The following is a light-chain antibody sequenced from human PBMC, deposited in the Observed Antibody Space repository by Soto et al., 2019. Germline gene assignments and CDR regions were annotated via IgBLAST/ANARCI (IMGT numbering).Light chain of an antibody. J-gene: IGLJ2*01. CDR2: DNN. Sequence: QSVLTQPPSVSAAPGQKVTISCSGSNSNIENNDVSWYQQLPGTAPKLLIYDNNRRPSGIPDRFSGSKSGTSATLGITGLQTGDEADYYCGSWDSSLNAKIFGGGTKLTVL. CDR3: GSWDSSLNAKI. V-gene: IGLV1-51*01. CDR1: NSNIENND.